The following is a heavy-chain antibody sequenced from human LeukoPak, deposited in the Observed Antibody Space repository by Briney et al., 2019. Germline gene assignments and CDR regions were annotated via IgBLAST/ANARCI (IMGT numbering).Heavy chain of an antibody. CDR2: ISGSGGST. V-gene: IGHV3-23*01. D-gene: IGHD3-10*01. CDR3: AKDWGRGVLWFGELSSGSAFDI. J-gene: IGHJ3*02. CDR1: GFTFSSYA. Sequence: GGSLRLSCAASGFTFSSYAMGWVRQAPGKGLEWVSAISGSGGSTYYADSVKGRFTISRGNSKNTLYLQMNSLRAEDTAVYYCAKDWGRGVLWFGELSSGSAFDIWGQGTMVTVSS.